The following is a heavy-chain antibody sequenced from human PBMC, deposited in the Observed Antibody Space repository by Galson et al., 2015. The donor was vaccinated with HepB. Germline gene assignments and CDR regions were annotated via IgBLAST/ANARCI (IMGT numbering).Heavy chain of an antibody. D-gene: IGHD3-22*01. Sequence: ETLSLTCAVSGGSISSYDWWTWVRQPPGKGLEWIGEIYHSGITNYNPSLKSRVTISVDKSKNQFSLKLSFVTAADTAVYYCARWETYYYDSTKLTYYYGMDVWGQGTTVTVSS. CDR3: ARWETYYYDSTKLTYYYGMDV. CDR1: GGSISSYDW. J-gene: IGHJ6*02. V-gene: IGHV4-4*02. CDR2: IYHSGIT.